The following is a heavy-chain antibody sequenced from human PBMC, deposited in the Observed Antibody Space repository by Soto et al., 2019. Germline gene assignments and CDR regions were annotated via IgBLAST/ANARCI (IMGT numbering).Heavy chain of an antibody. CDR3: ARSGGYCSSTSCYRTLYYYYYYMDV. CDR1: GFTFSSYW. J-gene: IGHJ6*03. V-gene: IGHV3-7*01. D-gene: IGHD2-2*01. Sequence: GGPLRLSCAASGFTFSSYWMSWVRQDPGKGLEWVANIKQDGSEKYYVDSVKGRFTISRDNAKNSLYLQMNSLRAEDTAVYYCARSGGYCSSTSCYRTLYYYYYYMDVWGKGTTVTVSS. CDR2: IKQDGSEK.